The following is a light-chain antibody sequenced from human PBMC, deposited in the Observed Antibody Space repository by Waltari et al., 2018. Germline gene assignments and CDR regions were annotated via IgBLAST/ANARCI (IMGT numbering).Light chain of an antibody. CDR2: GAS. J-gene: IGKJ1*01. Sequence: VMTQSPATLSVSPGERATLSCRASQSVSTNLAWYQQKPGQTPRLLIYGASTRATGIPARFSGSGSGTEFTLTISSLQSEDFAVYYCQQYSNWPPWTFGQGTKVEIK. V-gene: IGKV3-15*01. CDR1: QSVSTN. CDR3: QQYSNWPPWT.